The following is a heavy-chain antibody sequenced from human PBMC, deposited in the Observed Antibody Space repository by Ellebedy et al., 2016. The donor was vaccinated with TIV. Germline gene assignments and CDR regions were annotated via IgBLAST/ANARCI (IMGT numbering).Heavy chain of an antibody. CDR3: ARAPGIALMDV. V-gene: IGHV3-30*03. CDR2: ISYDGSNK. J-gene: IGHJ6*02. D-gene: IGHD6-13*01. Sequence: GGSLRLSXAASGFTFSSYGMHWVRQAPGKGLEWVAVISYDGSNKYYADSVKGRFTISRDNSKNTLYLQMNSLRAEDTAVYYCARAPGIALMDVWGQGTTVTVSS. CDR1: GFTFSSYG.